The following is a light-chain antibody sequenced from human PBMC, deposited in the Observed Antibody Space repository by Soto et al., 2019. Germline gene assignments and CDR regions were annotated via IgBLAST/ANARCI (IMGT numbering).Light chain of an antibody. V-gene: IGLV2-14*01. CDR3: SSFTTSYVYV. CDR1: GSDIGAYNY. Sequence: QSVLTQPASVSGSPGQSITISCTGSGSDIGAYNYVSWYQQHPGKAPKLLIHGVTRRPSGVSSRFTASKSAYTASLTISGLQAEDEATYFCSSFTTSYVYVFGPGTKVTVL. CDR2: GVT. J-gene: IGLJ1*01.